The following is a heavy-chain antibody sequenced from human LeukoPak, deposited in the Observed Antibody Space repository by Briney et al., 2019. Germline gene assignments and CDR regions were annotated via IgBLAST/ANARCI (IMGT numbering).Heavy chain of an antibody. CDR3: ASDMTSDAN. Sequence: SETLSLTCTVSGGSISSSSYYWGWIRQPPGKGLEWIGSIYYSGSTYYNPSLKSRVTISVDTSKNQFSLKLSSVTAADTAVYYCASDMTSDANWGQGTLVTVSS. V-gene: IGHV4-39*07. D-gene: IGHD4-11*01. CDR1: GGSISSSSYY. CDR2: IYYSGST. J-gene: IGHJ4*02.